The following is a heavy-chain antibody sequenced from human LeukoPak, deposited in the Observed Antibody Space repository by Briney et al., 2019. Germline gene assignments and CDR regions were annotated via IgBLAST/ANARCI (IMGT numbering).Heavy chain of an antibody. V-gene: IGHV3-30*03. Sequence: GGSLRLSCAASGFTFSSYGMHWVRQAPGKGLEWVAVISFDGSSKYYADSVKGRFTISRDNSQNTLYLQMNSLRGEDTAVYYCARRGRDCSGGSCYVDYSGMDVWGQGTTVTVSS. CDR1: GFTFSSYG. CDR3: ARRGRDCSGGSCYVDYSGMDV. D-gene: IGHD2-15*01. J-gene: IGHJ6*02. CDR2: ISFDGSSK.